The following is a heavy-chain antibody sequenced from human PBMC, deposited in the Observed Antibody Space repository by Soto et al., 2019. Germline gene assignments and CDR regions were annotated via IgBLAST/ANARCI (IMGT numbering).Heavy chain of an antibody. Sequence: EVQLVESGGGLVQPGGSLRLSCAASGFAFGNSWMTWVRQAPGKGLEWVANIKGDGSAKSYLDSVRGRFTVSRDNAENSLFMQMNILRAEDTALYYCARDVSTGSGGYYLDAFDIWGQGTMVTVSS. J-gene: IGHJ3*02. CDR1: GFAFGNSW. CDR2: IKGDGSAK. CDR3: ARDVSTGSGGYYLDAFDI. V-gene: IGHV3-7*05. D-gene: IGHD6-25*01.